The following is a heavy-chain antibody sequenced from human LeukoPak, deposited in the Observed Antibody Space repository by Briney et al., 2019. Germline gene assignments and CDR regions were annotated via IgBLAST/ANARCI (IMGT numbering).Heavy chain of an antibody. Sequence: ASVKVSCKASGYTFTSYGISWVRQAPGQGLEWMGWISAYNGNTNYAQKLQGRVTMTTDTSTSTAYMVLRSLRSDDTAVYYCARRYYYDSRGDYYFDYWGQGTLATVSS. V-gene: IGHV1-18*01. J-gene: IGHJ4*02. CDR2: ISAYNGNT. D-gene: IGHD3-22*01. CDR1: GYTFTSYG. CDR3: ARRYYYDSRGDYYFDY.